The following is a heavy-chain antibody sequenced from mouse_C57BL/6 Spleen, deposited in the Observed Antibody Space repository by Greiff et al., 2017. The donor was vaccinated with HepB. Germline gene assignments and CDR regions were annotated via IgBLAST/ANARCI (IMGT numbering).Heavy chain of an antibody. Sequence: VQGVESGPGLVAPSQSLSITCTVSGFSLTSYAISWVRQPPGKGLEWLGVIWTGGGTNYNSALKSRLSISKDNSKSQVFLKMNSLQTDDTARYYCARNYYGYDEYYFDYWGQGTTLTVSA. V-gene: IGHV2-9-1*01. D-gene: IGHD2-2*01. CDR2: IWTGGGT. J-gene: IGHJ2*01. CDR3: ARNYYGYDEYYFDY. CDR1: GFSLTSYA.